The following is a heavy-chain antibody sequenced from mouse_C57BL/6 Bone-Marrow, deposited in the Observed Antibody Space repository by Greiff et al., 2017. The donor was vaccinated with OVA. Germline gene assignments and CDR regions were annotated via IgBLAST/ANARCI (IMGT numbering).Heavy chain of an antibody. J-gene: IGHJ2*01. CDR3: ASPSYYYGSSYSPFDY. CDR2: IHPNSGST. Sequence: QVQLQQPGAELVKPGASVKLSCKASGYTFTSYWMHWVKQRPGQGLEWIGMIHPNSGSTNYNEKFKSKATLTVDKSSSTAYMQLSSLTSEDSAVYYCASPSYYYGSSYSPFDYWGQGTTLTVSS. V-gene: IGHV1-64*01. D-gene: IGHD1-1*01. CDR1: GYTFTSYW.